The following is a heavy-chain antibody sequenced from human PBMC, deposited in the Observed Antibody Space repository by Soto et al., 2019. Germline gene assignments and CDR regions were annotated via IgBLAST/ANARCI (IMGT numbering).Heavy chain of an antibody. CDR3: ASWVVRSSSTYLPSARFDY. V-gene: IGHV4-31*03. Sequence: QVQLQESGPGLVKPSQTLSLTCTVSGGSISSGGYYWSWIRQHPGKGLEWIGYIYYSGSTYYNPSLKSRVTISVDTSKNQFSLKLSSVTAADTAVYYCASWVVRSSSTYLPSARFDYWGQGTLVTVSS. D-gene: IGHD3-10*02. CDR2: IYYSGST. CDR1: GGSISSGGYY. J-gene: IGHJ4*02.